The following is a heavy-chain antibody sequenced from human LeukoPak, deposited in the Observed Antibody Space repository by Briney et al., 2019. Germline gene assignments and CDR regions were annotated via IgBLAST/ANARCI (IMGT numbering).Heavy chain of an antibody. Sequence: PSETLSLTCTVSGGSISSSSYYWGWIRQPPGKGLEWIGSIYYSGSTYYNPSLKSRVTISVDTSKNQFSLKLSSVTAADTAVYYCARVWFGELFLDWGQGTLVTVSS. D-gene: IGHD3-10*01. CDR3: ARVWFGELFLD. CDR2: IYYSGST. V-gene: IGHV4-39*07. CDR1: GGSISSSSYY. J-gene: IGHJ4*02.